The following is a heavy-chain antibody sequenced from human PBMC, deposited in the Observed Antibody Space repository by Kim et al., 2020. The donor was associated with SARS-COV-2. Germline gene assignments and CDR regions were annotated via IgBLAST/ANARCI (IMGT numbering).Heavy chain of an antibody. V-gene: IGHV3-33*06. D-gene: IGHD6-19*01. CDR2: IWDDGSNK. CDR1: GFAFSRYP. J-gene: IGHJ4*02. CDR3: AKDSSGGFNY. Sequence: GGSLRLSCSASGFAFSRYPMHWVRQAPGKGLEWVAVIWDDGSNKYYGDSVKGRFTISRDNSKKTLFLQMNSLRVEDTAVYYCAKDSSGGFNYWGQGTLVT.